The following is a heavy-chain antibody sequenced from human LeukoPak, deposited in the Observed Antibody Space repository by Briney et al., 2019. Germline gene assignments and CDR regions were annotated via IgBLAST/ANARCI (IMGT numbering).Heavy chain of an antibody. J-gene: IGHJ4*02. Sequence: PGGSLRLSCAASGFTFSSYGMHWVRQAPGKGLEWVAVIWYDGSNKYYADSVKGRFTISRDNSKNTLYLQMNSLRAEDTAVYYCAKDRDDFPIVNDYWGQGTLVTVSS. V-gene: IGHV3-33*06. D-gene: IGHD3/OR15-3a*01. CDR1: GFTFSSYG. CDR2: IWYDGSNK. CDR3: AKDRDDFPIVNDY.